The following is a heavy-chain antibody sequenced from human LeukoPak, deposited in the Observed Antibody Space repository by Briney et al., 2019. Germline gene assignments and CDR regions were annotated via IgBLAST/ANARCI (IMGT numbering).Heavy chain of an antibody. Sequence: GGSLRLSCAASGFTFSSYFMGWVRQAPGKGLEWVANIKEDGSQKYYVDSVRGRFTISRDNADNSLYLQMNSLTAEDTAVYYCVRYRREGLYYFDYWGQGTLVTVSS. CDR1: GFTFSSYF. CDR2: IKEDGSQK. V-gene: IGHV3-7*01. CDR3: VRYRREGLYYFDY. J-gene: IGHJ4*02.